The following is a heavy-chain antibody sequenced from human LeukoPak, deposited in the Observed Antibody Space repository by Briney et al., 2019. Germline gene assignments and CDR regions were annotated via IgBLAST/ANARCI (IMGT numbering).Heavy chain of an antibody. J-gene: IGHJ4*02. V-gene: IGHV3-9*01. CDR3: AKDRSSSGEDYYFDY. CDR2: ISWNSGSI. CDR1: GFTFDDYA. Sequence: TGRSLRLSCAASGFTFDDYAMPWVRQAPGKGLEWVSGISWNSGSIGYADSVKGRFTISRDNAKNSLYLQMNSLRAEDTALYYCAKDRSSSGEDYYFDYWGQGTLVTVSS. D-gene: IGHD6-13*01.